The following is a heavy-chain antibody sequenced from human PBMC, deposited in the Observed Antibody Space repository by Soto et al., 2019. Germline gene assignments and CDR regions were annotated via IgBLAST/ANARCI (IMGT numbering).Heavy chain of an antibody. V-gene: IGHV3-23*01. Sequence: GGSLRLSCAASGFTFSSYAMSWVRQAPGKGLEWVSAISGSGGSTYYADSVKGRFTISRDNSKNTLYLQMNSLRAEDTAVYYCAKDLNHRLSGSYSYYYYYMDVWGKGTTVTVSS. D-gene: IGHD3-10*01. CDR1: GFTFSSYA. CDR2: ISGSGGST. J-gene: IGHJ6*03. CDR3: AKDLNHRLSGSYSYYYYYMDV.